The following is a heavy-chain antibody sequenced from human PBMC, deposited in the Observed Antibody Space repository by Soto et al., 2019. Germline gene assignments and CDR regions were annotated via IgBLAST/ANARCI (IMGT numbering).Heavy chain of an antibody. J-gene: IGHJ5*02. D-gene: IGHD6-19*01. CDR2: ISGSGGST. V-gene: IGHV3-23*01. CDR1: GFTFSSYA. Sequence: GSLRLSCAASGFTFSSYAMSWVRQAPGKGLEWVSGISGSGGSTHYADSVKVRFTISRDNSKNTLYLQMNSLRAEDTAVYYCAKDAHGYSSGWAAHNWFDPWGQGTLVTVSS. CDR3: AKDAHGYSSGWAAHNWFDP.